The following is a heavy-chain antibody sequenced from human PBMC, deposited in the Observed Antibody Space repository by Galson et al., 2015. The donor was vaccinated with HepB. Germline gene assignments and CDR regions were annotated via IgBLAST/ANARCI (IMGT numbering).Heavy chain of an antibody. CDR2: IGSDFNT. CDR3: VKDLFAGQSDY. V-gene: IGHV3-23*01. Sequence: SLRLSCAASGFFFSGNAMSWVRQAPGKGLEWVSAIGSDFNTHYTDSVKGRFTISRVNSRNTLYLQMSGLRAEDTALYYCVKDLFAGQSDYWGQGTLVTVSS. J-gene: IGHJ4*02. D-gene: IGHD2-21*01. CDR1: GFFFSGNA.